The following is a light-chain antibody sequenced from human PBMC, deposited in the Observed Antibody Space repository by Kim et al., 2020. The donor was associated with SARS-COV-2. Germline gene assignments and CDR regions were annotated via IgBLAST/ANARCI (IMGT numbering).Light chain of an antibody. J-gene: IGLJ2*01. Sequence: AWGHAVRITCQGDSLRSYYASWYQQKPGQAPLLVIYGKNNRPSGIPDRFSGSSSGNTASLTITGAQAEDEADYYCNSRDSSDNHVVFGGGTQLTVL. CDR3: NSRDSSDNHVV. CDR2: GKN. V-gene: IGLV3-19*01. CDR1: SLRSYY.